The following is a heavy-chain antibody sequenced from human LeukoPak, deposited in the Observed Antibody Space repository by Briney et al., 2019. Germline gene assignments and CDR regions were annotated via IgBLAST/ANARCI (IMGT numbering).Heavy chain of an antibody. CDR2: IYYSGST. J-gene: IGHJ4*02. D-gene: IGHD1-26*01. CDR1: GGSISSSSYY. CDR3: ARDHEGVVGTTGGIDY. Sequence: PSETLSLTCTVSGGSISSSSYYWGWIRQPPGKGLEWIGSIYYSGSTYYNPSLKSRVTISVDTSKNQFSLKLSSVTAADTAVYYCARDHEGVVGTTGGIDYWGQGTLVTVSS. V-gene: IGHV4-39*07.